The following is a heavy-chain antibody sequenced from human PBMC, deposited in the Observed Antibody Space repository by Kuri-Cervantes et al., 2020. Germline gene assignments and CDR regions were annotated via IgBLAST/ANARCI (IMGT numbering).Heavy chain of an antibody. D-gene: IGHD2-15*01. CDR2: INHSGST. Sequence: SQTLSLTCVVYGGSFSGYYWSWIRQPPGKGLKWIGEINHSGSTNYNPSLKSRVTISVDTSKNQFSLRLTSVTAADTAVYYCARGVEGFLDYFNYWGQGTLVTVSS. CDR3: ARGVEGFLDYFNY. J-gene: IGHJ4*02. CDR1: GGSFSGYY. V-gene: IGHV4-34*01.